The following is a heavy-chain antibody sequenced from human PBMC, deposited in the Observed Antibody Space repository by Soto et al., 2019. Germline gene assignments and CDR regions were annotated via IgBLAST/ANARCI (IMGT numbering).Heavy chain of an antibody. Sequence: ASVKVSCKASGYTFTSYGISWVRQATGQGLEWTGWMNPNSGNTGYAQKFQGRVTMTRNTSISTAYMELSSLRSEDTAVYYCAIILNPGPGTNAFDIWGQGTMVTVSS. CDR1: GYTFTSYG. V-gene: IGHV1-8*02. CDR2: MNPNSGNT. D-gene: IGHD1-7*01. CDR3: AIILNPGPGTNAFDI. J-gene: IGHJ3*02.